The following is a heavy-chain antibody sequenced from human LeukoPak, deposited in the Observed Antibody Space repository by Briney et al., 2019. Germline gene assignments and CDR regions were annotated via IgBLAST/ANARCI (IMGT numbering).Heavy chain of an antibody. CDR3: ARGSSRVYYYGSGSIDY. V-gene: IGHV4-34*01. J-gene: IGHJ4*02. CDR1: GGSFSGYY. CDR2: INHSGST. D-gene: IGHD3-10*01. Sequence: PSETLSLTCAVYGGSFSGYYWSWIRQPPGKGLEWIGEINHSGSTNYNPSLKSRVTMSVDTSKNQFSLKLSSVTAADTAVYYCARGSSRVYYYGSGSIDYWGQGTLVTVSS.